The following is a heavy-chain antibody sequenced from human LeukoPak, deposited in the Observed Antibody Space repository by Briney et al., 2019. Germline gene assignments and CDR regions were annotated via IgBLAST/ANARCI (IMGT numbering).Heavy chain of an antibody. D-gene: IGHD3-22*01. CDR3: ASQPCYFDSSGYYDY. V-gene: IGHV1-2*02. J-gene: IGHJ4*02. Sequence: ASVKVSCKASGYTFSGYYMHWVRQAPGQGLEWMGWINPNTGGTNYAQKFQGRVTMTRDTSISTTYMELSRLRSDDTAVYYCASQPCYFDSSGYYDYWGQGTLVTVSS. CDR2: INPNTGGT. CDR1: GYTFSGYY.